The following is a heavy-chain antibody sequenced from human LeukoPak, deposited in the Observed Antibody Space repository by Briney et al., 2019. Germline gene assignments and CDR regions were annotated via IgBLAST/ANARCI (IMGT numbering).Heavy chain of an antibody. J-gene: IGHJ4*02. D-gene: IGHD3-3*01. CDR3: AKNALFGVVISYFDY. CDR2: ISGSGGSA. Sequence: GGSLRLSCAASGFTFSSYAMSWVRQAPGKGLEWVSAISGSGGSAYYADSVKGRFTISRDNSKNTLYLQMNSLRAEDTAVYYCAKNALFGVVISYFDYWGQGTLVTVSA. CDR1: GFTFSSYA. V-gene: IGHV3-23*01.